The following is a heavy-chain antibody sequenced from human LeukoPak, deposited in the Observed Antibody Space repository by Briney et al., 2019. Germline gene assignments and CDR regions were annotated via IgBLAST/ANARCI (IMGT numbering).Heavy chain of an antibody. J-gene: IGHJ6*02. CDR2: VSSGGSPI. CDR3: ARRGYYYGSGMDV. CDR1: GFTFSSYE. D-gene: IGHD3-10*01. Sequence: GGSLRLSCAASGFTFSSYEMNWVRQAPGKGLEWVSYVSSGGSPIYYADSVKGRFTISRDNAKKSLYLQMNSLRAEDTAVYYCARRGYYYGSGMDVWGQGTTVTVSS. V-gene: IGHV3-48*03.